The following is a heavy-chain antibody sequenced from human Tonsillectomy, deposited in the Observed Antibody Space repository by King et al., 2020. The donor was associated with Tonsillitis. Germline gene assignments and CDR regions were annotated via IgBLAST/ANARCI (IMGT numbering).Heavy chain of an antibody. CDR2: LIPIFGTV. D-gene: IGHD3-10*01. CDR1: GGTFSRYA. CDR3: ARDRGTGGFDP. Sequence: QLVQSGAEVKKPGSSVKVSCKASGGTFSRYAITWVRQAPGQGLEWMGELIPIFGTVNYSQKFQGRVTITADESASTAYMELSSLRAEDTAVYYCARDRGTGGFDPWGQGTLVTVSS. V-gene: IGHV1-69*01. J-gene: IGHJ5*02.